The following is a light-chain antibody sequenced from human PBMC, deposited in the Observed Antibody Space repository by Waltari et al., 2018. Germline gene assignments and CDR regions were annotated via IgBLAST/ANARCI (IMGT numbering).Light chain of an antibody. V-gene: IGLV2-11*01. CDR2: DVR. CDR3: CAYAGSYILL. CDR1: RSDIGRHNY. J-gene: IGLJ3*02. Sequence: QSALTQPRSVSGSPGQSVTISCTGTRSDIGRHNYVSWYQQHPGKAPKVMIYDVRQRPAGVPVRFSGSKSASTAALTISGLQGDDEAYYYCCAYAGSYILLFGGGTKLTVL.